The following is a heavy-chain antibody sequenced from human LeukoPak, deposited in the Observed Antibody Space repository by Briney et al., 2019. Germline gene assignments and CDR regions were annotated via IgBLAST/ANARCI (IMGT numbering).Heavy chain of an antibody. CDR1: GFTFSSYA. Sequence: GSLRLSCAASGFTFSSYAMSWVRQAPGKGLEWVSVISGSGGSTYYADSVKGRFTISRDNSKNTLYLQMNSLRAEDTAVYYCAKDTGYSSSSSTGKLDPWGQGTLVTVSS. CDR2: ISGSGGST. V-gene: IGHV3-23*01. CDR3: AKDTGYSSSSSTGKLDP. D-gene: IGHD6-6*01. J-gene: IGHJ5*02.